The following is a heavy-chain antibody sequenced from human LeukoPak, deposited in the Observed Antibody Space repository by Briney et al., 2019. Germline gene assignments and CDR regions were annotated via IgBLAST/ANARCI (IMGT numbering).Heavy chain of an antibody. CDR3: ARGGTLEYFQH. V-gene: IGHV3-48*03. J-gene: IGHJ1*01. CDR2: ISSSGSTI. CDR1: GATFSSDE. Sequence: GGSLRLSCAASGATFSSDEMNWVRQAPGKGLEWVSYISSSGSTIYYADSVKGRFTISRDNAKNSLYLQMNSLRAEDTAVYYCARGGTLEYFQHWGQGTLVTVSS.